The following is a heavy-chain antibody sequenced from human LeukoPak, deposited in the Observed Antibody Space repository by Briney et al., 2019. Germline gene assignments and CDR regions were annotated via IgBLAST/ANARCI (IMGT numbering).Heavy chain of an antibody. D-gene: IGHD4-11*01. J-gene: IGHJ4*02. CDR3: AKSYSNYPPYFDY. V-gene: IGHV4-39*07. CDR2: ILYSGST. Sequence: SETLSLTCTVSGGSITSSNHYWGWIRQPPGKGLEWIGEILYSGSTNYNPSLKSRVTLSLDKSKNQFSLQLSSVTAADTAVYYCAKSYSNYPPYFDYWGQGTLVTVSS. CDR1: GGSITSSNHY.